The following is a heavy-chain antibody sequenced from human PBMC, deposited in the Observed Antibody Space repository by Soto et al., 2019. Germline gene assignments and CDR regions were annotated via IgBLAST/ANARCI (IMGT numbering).Heavy chain of an antibody. D-gene: IGHD1-7*01. V-gene: IGHV1-69*01. J-gene: IGHJ5*02. CDR1: GGTFSSYA. CDR3: ASLGLELHGSWWFDP. CDR2: IIPIFGTA. Sequence: QVQLVQSGAEVKKPGSSVKVSCKASGGTFSSYAISWVRQAPGQGLEWMGGIIPIFGTANYAQKFQGRVTITADESTSTAYMELSSLRAEDTAVYYCASLGLELHGSWWFDPWGQGTLVTVSS.